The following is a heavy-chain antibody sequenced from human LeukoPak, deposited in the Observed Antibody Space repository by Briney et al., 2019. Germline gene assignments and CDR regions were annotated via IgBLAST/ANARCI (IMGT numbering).Heavy chain of an antibody. D-gene: IGHD5-24*01. Sequence: PGGSLRLSCAASGFTFSSYAMHWVRQAPGKGLEYVSAISSNGGSTYYANSVKGRFTISRDNSKNTLYLQMSSLRAEDMAVYYGARERERATIRGPLYYFDYWGQGTLVTASS. J-gene: IGHJ4*02. V-gene: IGHV3-64*01. CDR3: ARERERATIRGPLYYFDY. CDR1: GFTFSSYA. CDR2: ISSNGGST.